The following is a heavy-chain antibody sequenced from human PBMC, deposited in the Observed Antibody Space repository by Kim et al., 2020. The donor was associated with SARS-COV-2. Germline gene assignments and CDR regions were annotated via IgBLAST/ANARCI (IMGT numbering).Heavy chain of an antibody. V-gene: IGHV4-4*07. D-gene: IGHD3-3*01. Sequence: SETLSLTCTVSGGSISSVYWSWIRQPAGKGLEWIGRIYTSGSTNFNPSLKSRVTMSVDTSKNQFSLRLSSVTAADTAVYYCASPRITISGVLIPFGYWGQGTLVTVSS. J-gene: IGHJ4*02. CDR1: GGSISSVY. CDR3: ASPRITISGVLIPFGY. CDR2: IYTSGST.